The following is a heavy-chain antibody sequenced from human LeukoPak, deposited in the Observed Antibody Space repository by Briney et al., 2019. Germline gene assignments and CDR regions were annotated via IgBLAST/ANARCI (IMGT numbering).Heavy chain of an antibody. V-gene: IGHV3-74*01. CDR1: GFTFTTYW. CDR3: ARGGLFAYYFDY. D-gene: IGHD3-10*02. Sequence: GGSLRLSCTASGFTFTTYWMHWVRRAPGKGLEWVSRIKGDEMTTNYADSVEGRFTISRDNAKNTVYLEINSLRAGDTAVYYCARGGLFAYYFDYWGQGTLVTVSS. J-gene: IGHJ4*02. CDR2: IKGDEMTT.